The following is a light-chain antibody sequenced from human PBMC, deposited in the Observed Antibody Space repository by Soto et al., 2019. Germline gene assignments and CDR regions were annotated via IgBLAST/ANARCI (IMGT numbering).Light chain of an antibody. V-gene: IGKV3-15*01. CDR3: QQYHNWPPWT. CDR1: QSISIN. CDR2: GAS. J-gene: IGKJ1*01. Sequence: EIVMTQSPATVSLSPGERATLSCRASQSISINIAWYQQKPGQGPRLLIYGASTRATDIPARFSGSGSGTEFTLTISSLQSEDFAVYYCQQYHNWPPWTFGQGTKVEIK.